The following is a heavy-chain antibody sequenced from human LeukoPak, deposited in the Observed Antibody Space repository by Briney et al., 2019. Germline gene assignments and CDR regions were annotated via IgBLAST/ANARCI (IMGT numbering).Heavy chain of an antibody. CDR3: ARDKSYYDILTGYYYYYGMDV. Sequence: ASVKVSCKASGYTFTGYYMHWVRQAPGQGLEWMGWISAYNGNTNYAQKLQGRVTMTTDTSTSTAYMELRSLRSDDTAVYYCARDKSYYDILTGYYYYYGMDVWGKGTTVTVSS. V-gene: IGHV1-18*04. J-gene: IGHJ6*04. D-gene: IGHD3-9*01. CDR1: GYTFTGYY. CDR2: ISAYNGNT.